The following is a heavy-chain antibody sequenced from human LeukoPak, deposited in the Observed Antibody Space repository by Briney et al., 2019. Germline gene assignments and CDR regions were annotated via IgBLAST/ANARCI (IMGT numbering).Heavy chain of an antibody. Sequence: SETLSLTCTVSGGSISSGGYYWSWIRQHPGKGLEWIGYIYYSGSTYYNPSLKSRVTISVDTSKNQFSLKLSSVTAADTAVYYCARRGWLRDFDYWGQGTLVTVSS. J-gene: IGHJ4*02. CDR3: ARRGWLRDFDY. V-gene: IGHV4-31*03. CDR2: IYYSGST. CDR1: GGSISSGGYY. D-gene: IGHD5-18*01.